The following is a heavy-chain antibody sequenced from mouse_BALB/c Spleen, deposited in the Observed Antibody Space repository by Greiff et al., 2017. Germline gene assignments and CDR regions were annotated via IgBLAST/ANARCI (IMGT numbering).Heavy chain of an antibody. V-gene: IGHV3-2*02. CDR3: ARWGWGNSPWFAY. CDR1: GYSITSDYA. Sequence: DVKLQESGPGLVKPSQSLSLTCTVTGYSITSDYAWNWIRQFPGNKLEWMGYISYSGSTSYNPSLKSRISITRDTSKNQFFLQLNSVTTEDTATYYCARWGWGNSPWFAYWGQGTLVTVSA. J-gene: IGHJ3*01. D-gene: IGHD2-1*01. CDR2: ISYSGST.